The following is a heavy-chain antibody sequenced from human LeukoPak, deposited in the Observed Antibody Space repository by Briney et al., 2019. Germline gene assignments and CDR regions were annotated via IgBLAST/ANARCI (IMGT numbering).Heavy chain of an antibody. D-gene: IGHD2-2*01. CDR2: IWYDGSKK. V-gene: IGHV3-33*01. Sequence: PGGSLRLSCAAPGVIFSSYGIHWVRQAPGKGLEWVAVIWYDGSKKYYADSVKSRFTISRDNSKNTLYLQTNSLRAEDTAVYYCARDHCTSTSCYSLDYWGQGTLVTVSS. J-gene: IGHJ4*02. CDR3: ARDHCTSTSCYSLDY. CDR1: GVIFSSYG.